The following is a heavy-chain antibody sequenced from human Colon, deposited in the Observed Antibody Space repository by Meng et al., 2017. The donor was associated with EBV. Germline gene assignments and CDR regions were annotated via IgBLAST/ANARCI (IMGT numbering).Heavy chain of an antibody. Sequence: QGQLQQWGAGLLKPPETLSRSCAVYGGSFRDYYWTWIRHPPGKGLEWIGEIDHRGNTKYNPSLKSRVTISLDTSKKQFSLKVSSVTAADSAVYYCARRGPSGNFSPWSQGALVTVSS. D-gene: IGHD3-10*01. CDR2: IDHRGNT. J-gene: IGHJ5*02. CDR1: GGSFRDYY. V-gene: IGHV4-34*01. CDR3: ARRGPSGNFSP.